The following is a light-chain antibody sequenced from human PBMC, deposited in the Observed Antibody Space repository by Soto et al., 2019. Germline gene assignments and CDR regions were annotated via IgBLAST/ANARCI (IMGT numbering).Light chain of an antibody. Sequence: DIQMTQSPSTLSASLGARVTITCRASQSISSWLAWFQQTPGKAPKILIYDASSLESGVPSRFSGSGSGTEFTLTISSLKPDDFATYYCQQYNSYSTFGQGTKVDIK. CDR1: QSISSW. CDR2: DAS. V-gene: IGKV1-5*01. J-gene: IGKJ1*01. CDR3: QQYNSYST.